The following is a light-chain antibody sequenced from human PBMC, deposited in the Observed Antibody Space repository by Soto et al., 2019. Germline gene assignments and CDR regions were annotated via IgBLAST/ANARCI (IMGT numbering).Light chain of an antibody. J-gene: IGKJ3*01. CDR1: QSISRH. Sequence: DIQMTQTPSSLSASLGDRVTITCRASQSISRHLNWYQQKPGKAPRLLIYAASSLQSGVPSRFSGSGSGTDFILTITSLQPEDSATYYCQQTYNMPRTFGPGTKVD. CDR2: AAS. V-gene: IGKV1-39*01. CDR3: QQTYNMPRT.